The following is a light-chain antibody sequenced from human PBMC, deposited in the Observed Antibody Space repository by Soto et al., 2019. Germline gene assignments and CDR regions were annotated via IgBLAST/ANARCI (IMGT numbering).Light chain of an antibody. V-gene: IGLV1-40*01. CDR2: GNS. CDR3: CSYAGTYAYV. CDR1: SSNIGAGYD. J-gene: IGLJ1*01. Sequence: QSVLTQPPSVSGAPGQRVTISCTGSSSNIGAGYDVHWYQQLPVTAPKLLIYGNSNRPSGVPDRFSGSKSGTSASLAITGLQVDDEADYYCCSYAGTYAYVFGTGTKLTVL.